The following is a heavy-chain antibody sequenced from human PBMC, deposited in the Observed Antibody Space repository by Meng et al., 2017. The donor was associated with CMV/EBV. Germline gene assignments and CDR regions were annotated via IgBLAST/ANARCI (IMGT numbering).Heavy chain of an antibody. Sequence: GESLKISCAASGFIFNNYVMHWVRQAPGKGLEWVAFIRNDGSNKYYAESVKGRFTISRDNSRNTLYLQMNSLRGEHTAVYYCAREADCTRTTCPPGSWGQGTLVTVSS. CDR3: AREADCTRTTCPPGS. J-gene: IGHJ5*02. CDR1: GFIFNNYV. D-gene: IGHD1-7*01. CDR2: IRNDGSNK. V-gene: IGHV3-30*02.